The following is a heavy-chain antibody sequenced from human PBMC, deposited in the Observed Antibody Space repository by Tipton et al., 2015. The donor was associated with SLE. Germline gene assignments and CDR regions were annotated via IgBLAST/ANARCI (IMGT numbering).Heavy chain of an antibody. Sequence: TLSLTCAVYGDSFSSYYWSWIRQPPGKGLEWIGYIYYSGSTSYNPSLKSRVTISVDTSKNQFSLKLSSMTAADTAVYYCARGSRQWIVVDYYYYGMDVWGQGTTVTVSS. CDR2: IYYSGST. D-gene: IGHD2-15*01. CDR3: ARGSRQWIVVDYYYYGMDV. CDR1: GDSFSSYY. J-gene: IGHJ6*02. V-gene: IGHV4-59*12.